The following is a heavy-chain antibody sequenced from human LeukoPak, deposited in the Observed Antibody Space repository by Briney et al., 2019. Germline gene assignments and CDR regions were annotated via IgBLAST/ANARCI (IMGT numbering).Heavy chain of an antibody. D-gene: IGHD4-17*01. CDR1: GYTFSSYG. CDR3: ARDCQTTVTTNDAFDI. J-gene: IGHJ3*02. V-gene: IGHV1-18*01. Sequence: GASVKVSCKASGYTFSSYGISWVRQAPGQGLEWMGWISGYNGNTNYAQKLQGRVTMTTDTSTSTAYMELSRLRSDDTAVYYCARDCQTTVTTNDAFDIWGQGTMVTVSS. CDR2: ISGYNGNT.